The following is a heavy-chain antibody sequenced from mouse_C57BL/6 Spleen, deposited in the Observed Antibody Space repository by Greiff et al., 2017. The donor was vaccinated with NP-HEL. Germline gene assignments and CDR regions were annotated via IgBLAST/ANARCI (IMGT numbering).Heavy chain of an antibody. V-gene: IGHV2-2*01. CDR2: IWSGGST. D-gene: IGHD2-4*01. Sequence: VQLQQSGPGLVQPSQSLSITCTVSGFSLTSYGVHWVRQSPGKGLEWLGVIWSGGSTDYNAAFISRLSISKDNSKSQVFFKMNSLQADDTAIYYCARNFPYDYDSYYAMDYWGQGTSVTVSS. J-gene: IGHJ4*01. CDR3: ARNFPYDYDSYYAMDY. CDR1: GFSLTSYG.